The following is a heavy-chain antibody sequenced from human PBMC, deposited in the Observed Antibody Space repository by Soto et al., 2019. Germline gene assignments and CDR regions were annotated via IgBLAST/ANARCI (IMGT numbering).Heavy chain of an antibody. Sequence: PSETLSLTCTVSGGSISSGDYYWSWIRQPPGKGLEWIGYIYYSGSTYYNPSLKSRVTISVDTSKNQFSLKLSSVTAADTAVYYCARVRATVTYYFDYWGQGTLVTVSS. CDR1: GGSISSGDYY. CDR3: ARVRATVTYYFDY. V-gene: IGHV4-30-4*01. J-gene: IGHJ4*02. CDR2: IYYSGST. D-gene: IGHD4-17*01.